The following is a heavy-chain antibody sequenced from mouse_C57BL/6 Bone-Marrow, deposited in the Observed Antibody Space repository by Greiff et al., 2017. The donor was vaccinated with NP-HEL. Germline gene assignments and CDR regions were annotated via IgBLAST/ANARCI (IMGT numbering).Heavy chain of an antibody. CDR3: ARRGKNWDWFAY. CDR1: GYTFTSYG. J-gene: IGHJ3*01. CDR2: IYPRSGNT. V-gene: IGHV1-81*01. Sequence: LVESGAELARPGASVKLSCKASGYTFTSYGISWVKQRTGQGLEWIGEIYPRSGNTYYNEKFKGKATLTADKSSSTAYMELRSLTSEDSAVYFCARRGKNWDWFAYWGQGTLVTVSA. D-gene: IGHD4-1*01.